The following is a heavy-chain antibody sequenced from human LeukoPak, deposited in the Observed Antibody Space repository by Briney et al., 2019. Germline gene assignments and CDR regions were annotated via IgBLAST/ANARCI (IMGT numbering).Heavy chain of an antibody. D-gene: IGHD5-18*01. CDR1: VGSFSGYY. CDR3: AREDTAIDY. CDR2: IYTSGST. Sequence: SETLSLTYAVYVGSFSGYYWSWIRQPAGKGLEWIGRIYTSGSTNYNPSLKSRVTMSVDTSKNQFSLKLSSVTAADTAVYYCAREDTAIDYWGQGTLVTVSS. V-gene: IGHV4-4*07. J-gene: IGHJ4*02.